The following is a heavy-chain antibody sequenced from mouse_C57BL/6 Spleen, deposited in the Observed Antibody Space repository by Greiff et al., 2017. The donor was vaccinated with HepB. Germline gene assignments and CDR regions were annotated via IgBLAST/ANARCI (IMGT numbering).Heavy chain of an antibody. Sequence: VQLQESGAELMKPGASVKLSCKATGYTFTGYWIEWVKQRPGHGLEWIGEILPGSGSTNYNEKFKGKATFTADTSSNTAYMQLSSLTTEDSAIYYCARGGYYYGSSYHYAMDYWGQGTSVTVSS. V-gene: IGHV1-9*01. CDR1: GYTFTGYW. D-gene: IGHD1-1*01. J-gene: IGHJ4*01. CDR3: ARGGYYYGSSYHYAMDY. CDR2: ILPGSGST.